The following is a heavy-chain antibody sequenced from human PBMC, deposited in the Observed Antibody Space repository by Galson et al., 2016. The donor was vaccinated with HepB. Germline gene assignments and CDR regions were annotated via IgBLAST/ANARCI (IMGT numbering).Heavy chain of an antibody. J-gene: IGHJ4*02. V-gene: IGHV5-51*01. CDR2: IYPSDSDT. CDR1: GYLFTTYW. Sequence: QSGAEVKKPGESLKISCMGSGYLFTTYWIGWVRQMPGKGLEWMGIIYPSDSDTRYSPSFPGQVNITADQYIHTAYLEWSSLKASDTAIYFCARFLTLMALTSPFDSWGQGTLVTVSA. D-gene: IGHD2-8*01. CDR3: ARFLTLMALTSPFDS.